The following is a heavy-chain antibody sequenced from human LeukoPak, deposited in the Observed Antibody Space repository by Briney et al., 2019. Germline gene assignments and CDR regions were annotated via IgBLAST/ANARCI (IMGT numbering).Heavy chain of an antibody. CDR2: ISISGSTI. Sequence: GGSLRLSCAASGFTFSSYEINWVRQAPGKGLEWVSYISISGSTIYYADSVKGRFTISRDNAKNSLYLQMNSLRAEDTAVYYCAKGPRYCSGGSCYSPFDYWGQGTLVTVSS. CDR1: GFTFSSYE. V-gene: IGHV3-48*03. CDR3: AKGPRYCSGGSCYSPFDY. D-gene: IGHD2-15*01. J-gene: IGHJ4*02.